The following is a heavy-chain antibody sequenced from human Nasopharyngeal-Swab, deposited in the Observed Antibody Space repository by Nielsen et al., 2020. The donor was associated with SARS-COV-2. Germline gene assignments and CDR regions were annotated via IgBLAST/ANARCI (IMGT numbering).Heavy chain of an antibody. V-gene: IGHV3-30-3*01. Sequence: GGSLRLSCAASGFTFSSYAMHWVRQAPGKGLEWVAVISYDGSKKYYADSVKGRFTISRDDSKNTLSLQMNSLRAEDTAVYYCASSPLDSSGYYYGLDYWGQGTLVTVSS. CDR2: ISYDGSKK. D-gene: IGHD3-22*01. CDR1: GFTFSSYA. J-gene: IGHJ4*02. CDR3: ASSPLDSSGYYYGLDY.